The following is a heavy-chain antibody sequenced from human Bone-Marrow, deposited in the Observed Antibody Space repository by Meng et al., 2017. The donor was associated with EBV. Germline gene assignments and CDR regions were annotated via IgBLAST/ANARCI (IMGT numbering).Heavy chain of an antibody. CDR3: AKSRSSTPGVVDY. V-gene: IGHV4-61*01. CDR1: CFSVTTGTYH. Sequence: QVQLLESCQGLVNPSEPLSLTCTVSCFSVTTGTYHWSWIRQSPGKGLEWIGYIYDTGTTIYNPSLKSRVSIFLETSKNLFSLKLTSVTTADTAVYYCAKSRSSTPGVVDYWGQGTLVTVSS. CDR2: IYDTGTT. J-gene: IGHJ4*02. D-gene: IGHD3-10*01.